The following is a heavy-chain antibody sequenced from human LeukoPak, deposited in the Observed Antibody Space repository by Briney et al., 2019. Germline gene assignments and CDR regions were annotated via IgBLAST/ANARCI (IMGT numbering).Heavy chain of an antibody. CDR2: ISAYNGST. CDR3: ARETGAVLLWFGELRNYYGMDV. CDR1: GYTFTSYG. V-gene: IGHV1-18*01. D-gene: IGHD3-10*01. Sequence: ASVKVSCKASGYTFTSYGISWVRQAPGQGLEWMGWISAYNGSTNYAQKLQGRVTMTTDTSTSTAYMELRSLRSDDTAVYYCARETGAVLLWFGELRNYYGMDVWGQGTTVTVSS. J-gene: IGHJ6*02.